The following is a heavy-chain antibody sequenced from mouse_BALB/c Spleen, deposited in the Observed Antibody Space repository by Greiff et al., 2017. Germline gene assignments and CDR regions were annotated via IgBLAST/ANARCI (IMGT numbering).Heavy chain of an antibody. CDR2: INSNGGST. Sequence: EVKLVESGGGLVQPGGSLKLSCAASGFTFSSYGMSWVRQTPDKRLELVATINSNGGSTYYPDSVKGRFTISRDNAKNNLYLQMSSLKSEDTAMYYCARGYGNYGDYAMDYWGQGTSVTVSS. CDR3: ARGYGNYGDYAMDY. CDR1: GFTFSSYG. D-gene: IGHD2-1*01. V-gene: IGHV5-6-3*01. J-gene: IGHJ4*01.